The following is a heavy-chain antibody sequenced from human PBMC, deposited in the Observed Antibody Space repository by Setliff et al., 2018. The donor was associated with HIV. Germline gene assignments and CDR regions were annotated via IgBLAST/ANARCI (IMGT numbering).Heavy chain of an antibody. CDR2: MYTNGYN. CDR3: AKTCSGYDWSVDY. CDR1: GLSVSGEY. J-gene: IGHJ4*02. D-gene: IGHD5-12*01. V-gene: IGHV3-66*03. Sequence: GGSLRLSCVVSGLSVSGEYMYWIRQAPGKGLEWVAVMYTNGYNYYTASVRGRFTISRDNPKNTLYLQMNSVRAEDMAVYFCAKTCSGYDWSVDYWGQGTLVTVSS.